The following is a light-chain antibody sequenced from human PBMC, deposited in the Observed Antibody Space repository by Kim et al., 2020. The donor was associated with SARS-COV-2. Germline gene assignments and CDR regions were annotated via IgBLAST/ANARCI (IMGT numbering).Light chain of an antibody. J-gene: IGKJ4*01. V-gene: IGKV1-5*03. CDR3: QQYITYPLT. CDR1: QSIDRW. CDR2: TTS. Sequence: DILMTQSPSTLSASVGDRVTITCRASQSIDRWLAWYQQKPGKAPKLLIYTTSTLVSGVASRFSGSGSGTEFTLTISSLQPDDFATYYCQQYITYPLTFGGGTKVDIK.